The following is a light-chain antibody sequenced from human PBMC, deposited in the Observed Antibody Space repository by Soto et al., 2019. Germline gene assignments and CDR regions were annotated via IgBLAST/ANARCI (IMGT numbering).Light chain of an antibody. V-gene: IGKV3-15*01. J-gene: IGKJ1*01. Sequence: EIVVTHSPGTLSVSPEARATLSCRASQSVSSHLAWYQQKPGQAPRLLIYGASTRATGIPDRFSGSGSGTEFTLTISSLQSEDFVVYYCQQCDNWPRTFGQGTKVDIK. CDR2: GAS. CDR1: QSVSSH. CDR3: QQCDNWPRT.